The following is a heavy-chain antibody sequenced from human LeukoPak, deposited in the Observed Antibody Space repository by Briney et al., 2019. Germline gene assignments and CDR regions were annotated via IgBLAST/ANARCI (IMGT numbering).Heavy chain of an antibody. Sequence: PGGSLRLSCAASGFTFSSYSMNWVRQAPGKGLEWVSSISSSSSYIYYADSVKGRFTISRDNAKNSLYLQMNSLRAEDTAVYYCARAARPTYLSSARRVGHDAFDIWGQGTMVTVSS. V-gene: IGHV3-21*01. CDR2: ISSSSSYI. CDR1: GFTFSSYS. D-gene: IGHD1-1*01. J-gene: IGHJ3*02. CDR3: ARAARPTYLSSARRVGHDAFDI.